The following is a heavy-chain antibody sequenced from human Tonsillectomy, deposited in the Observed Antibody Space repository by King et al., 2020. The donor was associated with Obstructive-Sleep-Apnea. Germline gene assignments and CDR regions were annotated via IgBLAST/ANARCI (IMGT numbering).Heavy chain of an antibody. Sequence: QLQESGPGLVKPSETLSLTCTVSGGSISSYYWSWIRQPPGKGLEGIGYIYYSGSTNYNPSLKSRVTISVDTSKNQFSLKLSSVTAADTAVYYCARHRYGSGSYYDYWGQGTLVTVSS. CDR3: ARHRYGSGSYYDY. V-gene: IGHV4-59*08. D-gene: IGHD3-10*01. CDR1: GGSISSYY. J-gene: IGHJ4*02. CDR2: IYYSGST.